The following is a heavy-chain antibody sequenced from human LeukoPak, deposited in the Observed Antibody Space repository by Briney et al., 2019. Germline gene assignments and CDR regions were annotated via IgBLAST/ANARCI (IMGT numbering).Heavy chain of an antibody. V-gene: IGHV3-48*03. J-gene: IGHJ6*03. CDR3: ARTGVDYGIFYYMDV. D-gene: IGHD4-17*01. Sequence: GGSLRLSCAASGFSFSSYAMNWVRQAPGKGLEWVSYISSSGSTIYYADSIKGRFTISRDNAKNSLYLQMNSLRAEDTAVYYCARTGVDYGIFYYMDVWGKGTTVTISS. CDR1: GFSFSSYA. CDR2: ISSSGSTI.